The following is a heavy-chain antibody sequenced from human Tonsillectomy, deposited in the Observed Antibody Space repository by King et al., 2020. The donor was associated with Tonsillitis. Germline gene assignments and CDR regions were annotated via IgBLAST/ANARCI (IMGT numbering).Heavy chain of an antibody. V-gene: IGHV3-21*01. D-gene: IGHD3-3*01. Sequence: VQLVESGGGLVKPGGSLRLSCAASGFTFSSYSMNWVRQAPGKVLEWVSSISSSSSYIYYADSVKGRFPISRDNAKNSLYLQMNSLRAEDTAVYYCARRYYDFAGESDWGQGTTVTVSS. CDR3: ARRYYDFAGESD. J-gene: IGHJ6*02. CDR2: ISSSSSYI. CDR1: GFTFSSYS.